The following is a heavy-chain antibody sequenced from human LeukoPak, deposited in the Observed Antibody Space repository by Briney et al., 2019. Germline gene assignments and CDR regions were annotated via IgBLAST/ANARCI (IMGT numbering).Heavy chain of an antibody. J-gene: IGHJ4*02. CDR2: IKSKTDGGTT. Sequence: PGGSLRLSCAASGFSFSDAWMSWVRQAPGKGLEWVGRIKSKTDGGTTDYAAPVKGRFTISRDDSKNTLYLQMNSLKTEDTAVYYCTTSLGDMNYYFDYWGQGTLVTVSS. CDR3: TTSLGDMNYYFDY. V-gene: IGHV3-15*01. CDR1: GFSFSDAW. D-gene: IGHD3-16*01.